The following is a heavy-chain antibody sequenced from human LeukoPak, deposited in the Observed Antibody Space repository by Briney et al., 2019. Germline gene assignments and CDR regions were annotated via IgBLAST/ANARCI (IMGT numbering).Heavy chain of an antibody. CDR2: IYNSGST. J-gene: IGHJ4*02. CDR1: GGSISSYY. D-gene: IGHD3-10*01. CDR3: ARARELFYFDY. V-gene: IGHV4-59*01. Sequence: NSSETLSLTCTASGGSISSYYWSWIRQPPEKGLEWIGYIYNSGSTSYNPSLKSRITMSVDTSKNQFSLKLSSVTAADTAVYYCARARELFYFDYWGQGTLVTVSS.